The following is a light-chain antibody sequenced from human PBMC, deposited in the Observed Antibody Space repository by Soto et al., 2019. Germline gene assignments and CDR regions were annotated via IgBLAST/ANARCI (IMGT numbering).Light chain of an antibody. J-gene: IGKJ4*01. Sequence: EFVLTQSPGTLSLSPGERATLSCRASQSVSSSYLAWYQQKPGQAPRLLIYGASSRATGIPDRFSGSGSGTDFTLTISRLESEDFAVYYCQQYGTSPRLTFGGGTKVEIK. CDR3: QQYGTSPRLT. V-gene: IGKV3-20*01. CDR1: QSVSSSY. CDR2: GAS.